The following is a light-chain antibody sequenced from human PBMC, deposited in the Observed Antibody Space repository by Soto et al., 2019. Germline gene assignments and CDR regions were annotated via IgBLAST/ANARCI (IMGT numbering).Light chain of an antibody. CDR3: QTWGTGV. CDR1: SGHSSYA. Sequence: QSVLTQSPSASASLGASVKLTCTLSSGHSSYAIAWHQQQPEKGPRYLMKLNSDGRHSKGDGIPDRFSGSSSGAERYLIISSLQSEDEADYNCQTWGTGVFGGGTKLTVL. J-gene: IGLJ3*02. V-gene: IGLV4-69*01. CDR2: LNSDGRH.